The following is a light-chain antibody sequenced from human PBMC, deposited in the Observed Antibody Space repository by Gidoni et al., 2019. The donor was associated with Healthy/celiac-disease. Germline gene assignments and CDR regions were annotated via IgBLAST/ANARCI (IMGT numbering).Light chain of an antibody. CDR1: QSVSSSY. CDR3: QQYGSSPWT. CDR2: GAS. J-gene: IGKJ1*01. Sequence: ELVLTQSPGTLSLSPGERATLSCRASQSVSSSYLAWYQQEPGQAPRLLIYGASSRATGIPDRFSGSVSGTDFTLTISRLEPEDFAVYYCQQYGSSPWTFGQGTKVEIK. V-gene: IGKV3-20*01.